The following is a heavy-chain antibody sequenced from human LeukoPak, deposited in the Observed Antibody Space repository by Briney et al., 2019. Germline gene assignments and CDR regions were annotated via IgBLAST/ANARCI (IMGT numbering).Heavy chain of an antibody. CDR1: GYTFTGYY. Sequence: ASVKVSCKASGYTFTGYYMHWVRQAPGQGLEWMGWINPNSGGTNYAQKFQGRVTMTRDTSISTAYMELSRLRSDDTAVYYCAREFRNLVRYDSSGYYYASDYWGQGTLVTASS. J-gene: IGHJ4*02. V-gene: IGHV1-2*02. D-gene: IGHD3-22*01. CDR3: AREFRNLVRYDSSGYYYASDY. CDR2: INPNSGGT.